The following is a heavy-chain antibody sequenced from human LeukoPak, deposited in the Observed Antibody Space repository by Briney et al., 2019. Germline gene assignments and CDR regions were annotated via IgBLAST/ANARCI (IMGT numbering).Heavy chain of an antibody. Sequence: ASVKVSCKASGYTFTSYDINWVRQATGQGLEWMGWMYPNSGNTGYAQKFQGRVTMTRNTSISTAYMELSSLRSEDTAVYYCARGPVWFGENYFDYWGQGTLVTVSS. CDR3: ARGPVWFGENYFDY. CDR2: MYPNSGNT. V-gene: IGHV1-8*01. D-gene: IGHD3-10*01. CDR1: GYTFTSYD. J-gene: IGHJ4*02.